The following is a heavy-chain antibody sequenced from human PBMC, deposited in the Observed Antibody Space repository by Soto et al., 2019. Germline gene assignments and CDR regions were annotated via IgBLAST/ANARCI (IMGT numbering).Heavy chain of an antibody. Sequence: SVPLSVTWTVSGGSIINYYWSWIRQPAGKGLEWIGRIYTSGSTNYNPSLKSRVTMSVDTSKNQFSLKLSSVTAADTAVYYCARGTRDYYYYGMDVWGQGTTVTVSS. CDR1: GGSIINYY. J-gene: IGHJ6*02. CDR2: IYTSGST. CDR3: ARGTRDYYYYGMDV. V-gene: IGHV4-4*07. D-gene: IGHD3-3*01.